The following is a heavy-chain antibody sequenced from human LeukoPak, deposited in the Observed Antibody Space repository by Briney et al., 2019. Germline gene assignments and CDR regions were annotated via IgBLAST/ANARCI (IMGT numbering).Heavy chain of an antibody. CDR1: GYSISSGYY. CDR2: IYHSGST. J-gene: IGHJ4*02. Sequence: SETLSLTCTVSGYSISSGYYWGWIRQPPGKGLEWIGSIYHSGSTYYNPSLKSRVTISVDTSKNQFSLKLSSVTAADTAVYYCARDRGIAAAGEDWGQGTLVTVSS. CDR3: ARDRGIAAAGED. V-gene: IGHV4-38-2*02. D-gene: IGHD6-13*01.